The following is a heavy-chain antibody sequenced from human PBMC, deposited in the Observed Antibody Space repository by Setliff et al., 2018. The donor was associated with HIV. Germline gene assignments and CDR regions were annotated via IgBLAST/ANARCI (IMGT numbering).Heavy chain of an antibody. CDR1: GGSISSSFYY. CDR3: ARIPAIATRGANYFDY. Sequence: SETLSLTCTVSGGSISSSFYYWGWIRQPPGKGLEWIGSIHYSGSPFYSPSLESPVTISVDTSKNQFSLKLSSVTAADTAVYYCARIPAIATRGANYFDYWGQGTLVTVS. V-gene: IGHV4-39*01. J-gene: IGHJ4*02. D-gene: IGHD6-6*01. CDR2: IHYSGSP.